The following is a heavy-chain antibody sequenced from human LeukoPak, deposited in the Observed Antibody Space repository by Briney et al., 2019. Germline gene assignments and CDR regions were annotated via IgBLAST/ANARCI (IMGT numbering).Heavy chain of an antibody. D-gene: IGHD1-14*01. CDR3: AKDDRLIGNYMDV. CDR1: GFTFSSYA. V-gene: IGHV3-30*04. J-gene: IGHJ6*03. Sequence: GGSLRLSCAASGFTFSSYAMHWVRQAPGKGLEWVAVISYDGSNKYYADSVKGRFTISRDNSKNTLYLQINSLRAEDTAVYYCAKDDRLIGNYMDVWGKGTTVTISS. CDR2: ISYDGSNK.